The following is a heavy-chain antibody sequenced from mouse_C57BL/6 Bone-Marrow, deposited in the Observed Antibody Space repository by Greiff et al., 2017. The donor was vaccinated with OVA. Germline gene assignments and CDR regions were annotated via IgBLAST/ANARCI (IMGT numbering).Heavy chain of an antibody. Sequence: QVQLQQSGAELARPGASVKLSCTASGYTFTSYGISWVKQRTGQGLEWIGEIYPRSGNTYYNEKFKGKATLTADTSSNTAYMELRSLTSEDSAVYFCARAYYYGGLAYWGQGTLVTVSA. CDR3: ARAYYYGGLAY. CDR1: GYTFTSYG. D-gene: IGHD1-1*01. CDR2: IYPRSGNT. J-gene: IGHJ3*01. V-gene: IGHV1-81*01.